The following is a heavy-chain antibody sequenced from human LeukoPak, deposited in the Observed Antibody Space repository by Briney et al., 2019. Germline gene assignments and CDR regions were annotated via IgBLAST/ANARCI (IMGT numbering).Heavy chain of an antibody. D-gene: IGHD1-26*01. J-gene: IGHJ3*02. CDR3: ARARVGATTLAAFDI. V-gene: IGHV1-18*01. Sequence: ASVKVSCKSSGYTFTTYGINWVRQAPGQGLAWMGWINTHNGNTNYAQKFQGRVTITADESTSTAYMELSSLRSEDTAVYYCARARVGATTLAAFDIWGQGTVVTVSS. CDR1: GYTFTTYG. CDR2: INTHNGNT.